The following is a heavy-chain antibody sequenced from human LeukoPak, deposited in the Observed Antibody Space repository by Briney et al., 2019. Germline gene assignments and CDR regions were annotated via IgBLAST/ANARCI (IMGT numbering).Heavy chain of an antibody. CDR1: GFIFSSYA. D-gene: IGHD6-13*01. CDR3: ATSSWYRLAY. Sequence: PGGSLRLSCAASGFIFSSYAMSWVRQAPGKGLEWVGRSRNKADSYTAEYAASVKGRFTISRDESKNSLYLQISSLETEDAAVYYCATSSWYRLAYWGQGSLVTVSS. J-gene: IGHJ4*02. CDR2: SRNKADSYTA. V-gene: IGHV3-72*01.